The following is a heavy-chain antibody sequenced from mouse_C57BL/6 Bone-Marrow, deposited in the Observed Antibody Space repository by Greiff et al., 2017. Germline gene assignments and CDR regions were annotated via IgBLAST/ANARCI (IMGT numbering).Heavy chain of an antibody. V-gene: IGHV2-2*01. CDR1: GFSLTSYG. CDR2: IWSGGST. Sequence: VQLQQSGPGLVQPSQSLSITCTVSGFSLTSYGVHWVRQSPGKGLEWLGVIWSGGSTDYNAAFISRLSISKDNSKSQVFFKMNSLQADDTAIYYCASDYDDWYFDVWGTGTTVTVSS. D-gene: IGHD2-4*01. J-gene: IGHJ1*03. CDR3: ASDYDDWYFDV.